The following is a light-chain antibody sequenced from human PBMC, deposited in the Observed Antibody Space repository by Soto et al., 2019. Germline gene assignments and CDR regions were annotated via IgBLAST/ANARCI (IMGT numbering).Light chain of an antibody. CDR3: QQRSNWPPYP. V-gene: IGKV3-11*01. CDR2: DAS. J-gene: IGKJ2*01. CDR1: QSVSSY. Sequence: EIVLTQSPATLSLSPGERATLSCRASQSVSSYLAWYQQKPGQAPRLLIYDASSRATGIPARFSGSGSGTAFTLTISSLEPEDFAAYYCQQRSNWPPYPFGQGTKLETK.